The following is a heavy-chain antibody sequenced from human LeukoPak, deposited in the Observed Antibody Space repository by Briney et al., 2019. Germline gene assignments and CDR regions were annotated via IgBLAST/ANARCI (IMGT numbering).Heavy chain of an antibody. D-gene: IGHD3-22*01. CDR2: IYYSGST. V-gene: IGHV4-59*01. J-gene: IGHJ4*02. CDR1: GGSISSYY. CDR3: ARELNYYDSSGYFDY. Sequence: PSETLSLTCTVSGGSISSYYWSWIRQPPGKGLEWIGYIYYSGSTNYNPSLKSRVTISVDTSKNQFSLKLSSVTAADTAVYYCARELNYYDSSGYFDYWGQGTLVTVSS.